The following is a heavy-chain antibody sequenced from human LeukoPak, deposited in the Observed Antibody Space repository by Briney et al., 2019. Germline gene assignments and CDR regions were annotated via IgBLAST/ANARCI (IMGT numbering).Heavy chain of an antibody. CDR2: ISGSGGST. D-gene: IGHD6-13*01. J-gene: IGHJ4*02. Sequence: GESLKISCAASGFTFSSYAMSWVRQAPGKGLEWVSAISGSGGSTYYADSVKGRFTISRDNSKSTLYLQMNSLRAEDTAVYYCAKEQGQQLVLNPFDYWGQGTLVTVSS. V-gene: IGHV3-23*01. CDR3: AKEQGQQLVLNPFDY. CDR1: GFTFSSYA.